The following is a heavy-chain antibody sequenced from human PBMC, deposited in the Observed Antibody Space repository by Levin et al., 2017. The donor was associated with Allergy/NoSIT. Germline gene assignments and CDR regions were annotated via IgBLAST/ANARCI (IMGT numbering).Heavy chain of an antibody. D-gene: IGHD2-2*01. Sequence: ASVKVSCKASGYSFSSHGISWVRQAPGQGLEWMGWSSAYTGNTYYAQSLQGRVTMTTDASTNKAYMELRSMRSDDTAVYYCAREHQTYYYFDGMDVWGQGTTVTVSS. CDR1: GYSFSSHG. CDR3: AREHQTYYYFDGMDV. CDR2: SSAYTGNT. V-gene: IGHV1-18*04. J-gene: IGHJ6*02.